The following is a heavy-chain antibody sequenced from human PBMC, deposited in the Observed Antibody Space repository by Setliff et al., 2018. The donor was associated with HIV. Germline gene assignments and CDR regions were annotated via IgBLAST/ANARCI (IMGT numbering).Heavy chain of an antibody. D-gene: IGHD6-19*01. J-gene: IGHJ4*02. CDR3: ARDPPSSGWYRAGY. Sequence: ASVKVSCKPSGYTFTTYGLSWVRQAPGQGLEWMGWISAYNGNTDCAQKLQGRVTLTTDTSTSTAYMELRSLRSDDTAVYYCARDPPSSGWYRAGYWGQGTLVTVSS. V-gene: IGHV1-18*01. CDR1: GYTFTTYG. CDR2: ISAYNGNT.